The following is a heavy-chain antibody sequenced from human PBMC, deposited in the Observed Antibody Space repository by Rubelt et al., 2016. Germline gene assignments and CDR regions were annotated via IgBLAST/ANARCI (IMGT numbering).Heavy chain of an antibody. D-gene: IGHD5-12*01. CDR2: ISANNGNT. CDR3: SRVSGYAPFYYNGMDV. V-gene: IGHV1-18*01. J-gene: IGHJ6*02. Sequence: WVRQAPGQGLEWMGWISANNGNTNYAQKLQGRVTMTTDTSTSTAYMELRSLRSDDTAVYYCSRVSGYAPFYYNGMDVWGQGTTVTVSS.